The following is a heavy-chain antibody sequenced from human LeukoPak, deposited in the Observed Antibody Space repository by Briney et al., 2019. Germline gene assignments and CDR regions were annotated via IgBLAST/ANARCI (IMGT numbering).Heavy chain of an antibody. CDR1: GGSFSGYY. V-gene: IGHV4-34*01. Sequence: SESLSLTCAAYGGSFSGYYWSWIRQPPVKGLEWIAYINHSGSNNYNPYLKSRVTISVDASMNQFSLKLSSVTAADTAVYYCARDRFNTYCYISRGRNRFDYWGRGTLVTVS. J-gene: IGHJ4*02. D-gene: IGHD3-22*01. CDR3: ARDRFNTYCYISRGRNRFDY. CDR2: INHSGSN.